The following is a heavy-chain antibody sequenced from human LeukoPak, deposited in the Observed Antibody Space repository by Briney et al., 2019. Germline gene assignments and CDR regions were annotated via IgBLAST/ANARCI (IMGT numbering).Heavy chain of an antibody. Sequence: KESGPTLVKPTQTLTLTCTFSGFSLSTSGEGVGWIRQPPGKALEWLALIYWDGDKRYSPSLKSRLTITKDTSKNQVVLTMTNMDPVDTATYYCAHVCRGRTFDYWGQGTLVTVSS. V-gene: IGHV2-5*02. J-gene: IGHJ4*02. D-gene: IGHD5-24*01. CDR1: GFSLSTSGEG. CDR3: AHVCRGRTFDY. CDR2: IYWDGDK.